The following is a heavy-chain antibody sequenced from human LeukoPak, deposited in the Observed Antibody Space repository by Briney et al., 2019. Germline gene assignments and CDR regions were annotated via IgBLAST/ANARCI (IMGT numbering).Heavy chain of an antibody. Sequence: ASVKVSCKASGFTFSSSAVQWVRQARGQRLEWIGWIVVGSGNTNYAQKFQERVTISWDMSTNTAHMELSSLSFEDTAVYYCAAATGATAGSYAFDIWGQGTMVTVSS. J-gene: IGHJ3*02. D-gene: IGHD1-26*01. CDR2: IVVGSGNT. CDR3: AAATGATAGSYAFDI. V-gene: IGHV1-58*01. CDR1: GFTFSSSA.